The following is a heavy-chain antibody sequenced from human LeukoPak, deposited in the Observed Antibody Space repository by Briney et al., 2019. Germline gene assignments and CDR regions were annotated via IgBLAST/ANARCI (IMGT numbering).Heavy chain of an antibody. J-gene: IGHJ4*02. D-gene: IGHD2-2*01. Sequence: GASVKVSCKASGYTFTSYDINWVRQATGQGLEWMGWMNPNSGNTGYAQKFQGRVTMATDTYTSTAYMELRSLRSDDTAVYYCAREGEVGYCSSTSCLKAFDSWGQGTLVTVSS. CDR1: GYTFTSYD. CDR2: MNPNSGNT. CDR3: AREGEVGYCSSTSCLKAFDS. V-gene: IGHV1-8*02.